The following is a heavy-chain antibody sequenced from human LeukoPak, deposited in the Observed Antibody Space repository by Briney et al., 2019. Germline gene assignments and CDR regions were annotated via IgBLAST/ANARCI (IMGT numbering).Heavy chain of an antibody. Sequence: GGSLRLSCAASGFTFSNYGMSWVRQAPGKGLEWVSAMSGSGGHMYYTDSVKGRFTISRDNSKNTLYLQMNSLRVEDTAVYYCAKVVDYYYSLDYFDDWGQGTLVTVSS. V-gene: IGHV3-23*01. D-gene: IGHD3-22*01. J-gene: IGHJ4*02. CDR2: MSGSGGHM. CDR1: GFTFSNYG. CDR3: AKVVDYYYSLDYFDD.